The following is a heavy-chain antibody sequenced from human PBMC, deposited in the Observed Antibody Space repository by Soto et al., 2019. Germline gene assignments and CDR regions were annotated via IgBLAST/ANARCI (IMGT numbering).Heavy chain of an antibody. CDR2: IYYSGST. CDR1: GGSISSSSYY. J-gene: IGHJ4*02. D-gene: IGHD3-22*01. CDR3: ARHSSGSGYYYWAGGDC. Sequence: SETLSLTCTVSGGSISSSSYYWGWIRQPPGKGLEWIGSIYYSGSTYYNPSLKSRVTISVDTSKNQFSLKLSSVTAADTAVYYCARHSSGSGYYYWAGGDCWGQGTLVTVSS. V-gene: IGHV4-39*01.